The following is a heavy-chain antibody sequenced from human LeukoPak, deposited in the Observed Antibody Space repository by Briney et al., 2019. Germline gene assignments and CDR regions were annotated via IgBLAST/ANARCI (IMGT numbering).Heavy chain of an antibody. D-gene: IGHD2-2*01. CDR3: AKDRCSSTSCYDDAFDI. V-gene: IGHV3-30*18. Sequence: GSLRLSCAASGFTFSSYGMHWVRQAPVKGLEWVAVISYDGSNKYYADSVKGRFTISRDNSKNTLYLQMNSLRAEDTAVYYCAKDRCSSTSCYDDAFDIWGQGTMVTVSS. CDR1: GFTFSSYG. J-gene: IGHJ3*02. CDR2: ISYDGSNK.